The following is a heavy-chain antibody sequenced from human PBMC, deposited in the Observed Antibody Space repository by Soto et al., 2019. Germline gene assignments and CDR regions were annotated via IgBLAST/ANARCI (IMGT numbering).Heavy chain of an antibody. Sequence: QVQLMESGGGVVQPGRSLRLSCAASGFTFSSYGMHWVRQAPGKGLEWVAVISFDGSNNYYADSVKGRFTISRDNSKDTLYLQMNSLRAEDTAVYYCAKAISGWFYDYWGQGTLVTVSS. J-gene: IGHJ4*02. CDR2: ISFDGSNN. CDR1: GFTFSSYG. CDR3: AKAISGWFYDY. V-gene: IGHV3-30*18. D-gene: IGHD6-19*01.